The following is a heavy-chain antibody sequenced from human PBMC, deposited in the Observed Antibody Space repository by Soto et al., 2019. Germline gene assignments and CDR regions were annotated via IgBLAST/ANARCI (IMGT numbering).Heavy chain of an antibody. V-gene: IGHV4-59*01. J-gene: IGHJ4*02. Sequence: QVQLQESGPGLVKPSETLSLTCTVSGGSISSYYWSWIRHPPGKGLEWIGYIYYSGSTNYNPSLKSRVTISVDTSKNQFSLKLSSVTAADTAVYYCARYDYGDTMNIDYWGQGTLVTVSS. CDR3: ARYDYGDTMNIDY. CDR2: IYYSGST. D-gene: IGHD4-17*01. CDR1: GGSISSYY.